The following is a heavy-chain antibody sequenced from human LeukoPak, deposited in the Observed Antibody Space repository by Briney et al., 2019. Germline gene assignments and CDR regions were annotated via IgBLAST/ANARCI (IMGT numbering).Heavy chain of an antibody. CDR1: GFTFSDYY. V-gene: IGHV3-11*01. J-gene: IGHJ4*02. Sequence: PGGSLRLSCAASGFTFSDYYMSSIRQAPGKGLEWVSYISSSGSTIYYADSVKGRFTISRDNAKNSLYLQMNSLRAEDTAVYYCARDDSWTGTTANFDYWGQGTLVTVSS. CDR2: ISSSGSTI. D-gene: IGHD3/OR15-3a*01. CDR3: ARDDSWTGTTANFDY.